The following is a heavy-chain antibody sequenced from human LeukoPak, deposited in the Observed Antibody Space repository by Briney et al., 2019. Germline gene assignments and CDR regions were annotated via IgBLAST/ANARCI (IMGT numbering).Heavy chain of an antibody. J-gene: IGHJ5*02. CDR3: ARGGSTGTNLNWVDP. CDR2: IYYSGST. CDR1: GGSISSYY. Sequence: PSETLSLTCTVSGGSISSYYWSWIRQPPGKGLEWIGHIYYSGSTNYNPSLKSRVTISVDTSKNQFSLKLSSVTAADKAVYYCARGGSTGTNLNWVDPWGQGTLVTVSS. V-gene: IGHV4-59*01. D-gene: IGHD1-1*01.